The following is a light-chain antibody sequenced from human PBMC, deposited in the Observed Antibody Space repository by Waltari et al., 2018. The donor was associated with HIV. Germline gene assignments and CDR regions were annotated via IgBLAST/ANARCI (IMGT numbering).Light chain of an antibody. Sequence: QSVLTQPPSVSAAPGQRVTISCSGSSSNIGNNYVSWYQHLPGAAPKLLIYDNNNRPAVIPDRFSGSKSGTSATLVITGLQTGDEADYYCGTWDSSLSAVFGGGTKLTVL. J-gene: IGLJ3*02. CDR2: DNN. CDR1: SSNIGNNY. V-gene: IGLV1-51*01. CDR3: GTWDSSLSAV.